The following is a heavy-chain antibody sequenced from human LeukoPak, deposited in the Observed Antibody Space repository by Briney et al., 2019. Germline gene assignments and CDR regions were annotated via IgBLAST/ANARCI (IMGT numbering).Heavy chain of an antibody. J-gene: IGHJ6*03. CDR2: IKQDGSEK. CDR3: ARVRDGYKPPKLSSYYYMDV. V-gene: IGHV3-7*01. CDR1: GFIIISYR. D-gene: IGHD5-24*01. Sequence: GGSLRLSCAASGFIIISYRMSWVRQAPGKGLEWVANIKQDGSEKYYVDSVKGRFTISRDNAKNSPYLQMSSLRAEDTAVYYCARVRDGYKPPKLSSYYYMDVWGKGTTVTISS.